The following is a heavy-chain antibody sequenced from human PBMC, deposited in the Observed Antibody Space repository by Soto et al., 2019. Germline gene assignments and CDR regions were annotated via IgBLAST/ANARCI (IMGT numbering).Heavy chain of an antibody. CDR2: ISYDGSNK. D-gene: IGHD3-3*01. CDR1: GFTFSYYG. J-gene: IGHJ6*02. Sequence: GGSLRLSCAASGFTFSYYGMHWVRQAPGKGLEWMAVISYDGSNKYYAGSVKGRFIISRDNSKNTLYLQMNSLRAEDTAVYYCAKLGALPITIYEDLRFRDNYYYHYGLDVWGQGTTVTVSS. V-gene: IGHV3-30*18. CDR3: AKLGALPITIYEDLRFRDNYYYHYGLDV.